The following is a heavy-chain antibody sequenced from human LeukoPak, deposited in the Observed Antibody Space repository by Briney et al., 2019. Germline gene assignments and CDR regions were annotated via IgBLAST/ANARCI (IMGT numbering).Heavy chain of an antibody. CDR2: LIPLFGGA. CDR3: ASPKENSDYYFDS. D-gene: IGHD4-11*01. Sequence: SVKVSCKASGGTLRNYAISWVRQAPGQGLEWMGGLIPLFGGAEYPQKFQGRVTITADEPTNTAYMELNFLRSEDTAVYYCASPKENSDYYFDSWGQGTLVAVSA. V-gene: IGHV1-69*13. J-gene: IGHJ4*02. CDR1: GGTLRNYA.